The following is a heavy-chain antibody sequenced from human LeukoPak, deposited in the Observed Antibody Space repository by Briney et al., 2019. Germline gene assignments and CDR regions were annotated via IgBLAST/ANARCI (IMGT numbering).Heavy chain of an antibody. CDR3: ARDLVVRGRWSWFDP. V-gene: IGHV3-23*01. CDR2: ISGSGGST. Sequence: GGSLRLSCAASGFTFSSYGMSWVRQAPGKGLEWVSAISGSGGSTYYADSVKGRFTISRDNAKNALYLQMNSLRAEDTAVYYCARDLVVRGRWSWFDPWGQGTLVTVSS. J-gene: IGHJ5*02. CDR1: GFTFSSYG. D-gene: IGHD3-10*01.